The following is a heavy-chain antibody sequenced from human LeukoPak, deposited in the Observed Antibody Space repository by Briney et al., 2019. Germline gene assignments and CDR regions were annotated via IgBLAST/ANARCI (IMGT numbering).Heavy chain of an antibody. CDR1: GFTFSSYS. CDR3: ARDRSNFFDL. CDR2: ISYDAGNK. D-gene: IGHD4-11*01. V-gene: IGHV3-30*03. J-gene: IGHJ5*02. Sequence: GGSLRLSCAASGFTFSSYSMNWVRQAPGKGLEWVAVISYDAGNKYYADSVKGRFTISRDNSQNTLYLQMNSLKPEDTAVYYCARDRSNFFDLWGQGTLVTVSS.